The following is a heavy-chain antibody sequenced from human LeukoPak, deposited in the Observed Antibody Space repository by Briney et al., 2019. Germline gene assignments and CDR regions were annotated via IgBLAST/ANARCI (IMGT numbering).Heavy chain of an antibody. CDR3: ARQKCTSTSCLTKNAFDI. D-gene: IGHD2-2*01. V-gene: IGHV4-4*09. J-gene: IGHJ3*02. CDR2: IYTSGST. CDR1: GSISGYY. Sequence: SETLSLTCTVSGSISGYYWSWIRQPPGKGLEWIGYIYTSGSTNYNPSLESRVTMSVDTSKNQFSLDLSSVTAADTAVYYCARQKCTSTSCLTKNAFDIWGQGTMVTVSS.